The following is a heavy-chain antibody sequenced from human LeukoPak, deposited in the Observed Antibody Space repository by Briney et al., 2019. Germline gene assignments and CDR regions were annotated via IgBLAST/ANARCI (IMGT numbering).Heavy chain of an antibody. J-gene: IGHJ3*02. V-gene: IGHV3-11*05. D-gene: IGHD1-26*01. CDR1: EFTFSDYY. CDR2: ISGSGSYT. Sequence: PGGSLRLSCAASEFTFSDYYMSWIRQAPGKGLEWVSSISGSGSYTDYADSVKGRFTISRDNAKNSLYLQVNSLRAEDTAVYYCARDGIVGATDAFDIWGQGTMVTVSS. CDR3: ARDGIVGATDAFDI.